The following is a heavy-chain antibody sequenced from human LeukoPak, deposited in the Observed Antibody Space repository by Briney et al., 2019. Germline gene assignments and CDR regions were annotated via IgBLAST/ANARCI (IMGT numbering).Heavy chain of an antibody. CDR3: ARDRGPAAAIFDY. J-gene: IGHJ4*02. Sequence: SETLSLTCAVYGGSFSGYYWSWIRQPPGKGLDWIGEINHSGSTYYNPSLKSRVTISVDTSKNQFSLKLSSVTAADTAVYYCARDRGPAAAIFDYWGQGTLVTASS. D-gene: IGHD2-2*01. CDR1: GGSFSGYY. V-gene: IGHV4-34*01. CDR2: INHSGST.